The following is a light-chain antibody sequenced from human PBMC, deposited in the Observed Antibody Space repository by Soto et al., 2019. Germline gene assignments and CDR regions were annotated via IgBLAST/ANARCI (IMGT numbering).Light chain of an antibody. CDR1: QSVSSY. V-gene: IGKV3-11*01. J-gene: IGKJ5*01. CDR3: LHRSDWPPGIT. Sequence: EIVLTQSPATLSLSPGERATLSCRASQSVSSYLAWYQQKPGQAPRLLISDASNRVPGVPVRFSGSGSGTDFTLTITSLEPEDFAVYYCLHRSDWPPGITFGRGTRLDIK. CDR2: DAS.